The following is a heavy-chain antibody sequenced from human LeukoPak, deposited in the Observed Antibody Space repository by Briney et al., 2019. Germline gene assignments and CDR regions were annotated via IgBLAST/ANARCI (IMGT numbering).Heavy chain of an antibody. CDR2: IKSDGSST. Sequence: PGGSLRLSCAASGFTFSSYWMHWVRQVPGKGLVWVPRIKSDGSSTTYADSVKGRFTISRDNAKNTLYLQMNSLRAEDTAVYYCTRDHGMDVWGQGTTVTVSS. J-gene: IGHJ6*02. V-gene: IGHV3-74*01. CDR3: TRDHGMDV. CDR1: GFTFSSYW.